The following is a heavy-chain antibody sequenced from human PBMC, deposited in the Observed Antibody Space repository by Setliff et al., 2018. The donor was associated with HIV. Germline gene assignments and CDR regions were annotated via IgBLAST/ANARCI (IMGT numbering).Heavy chain of an antibody. Sequence: SVKVSYKASGGSFSSYAISWVRQAPGQGLEWVGGIIPMFETAKYAQKFQGRVTITADESTSTAYMELSSLRSEDTAVFYCARGYYDSSGYENWFDPWGQGTLVTVSS. CDR2: IIPMFETA. D-gene: IGHD3-22*01. CDR3: ARGYYDSSGYENWFDP. CDR1: GGSFSSYA. V-gene: IGHV1-69*13. J-gene: IGHJ5*02.